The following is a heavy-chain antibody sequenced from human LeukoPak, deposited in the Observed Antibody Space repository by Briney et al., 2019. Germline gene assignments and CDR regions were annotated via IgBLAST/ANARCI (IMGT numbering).Heavy chain of an antibody. CDR2: ISSSSSTI. D-gene: IGHD3-9*01. CDR3: ARMYYDILTGYSFDY. J-gene: IGHJ4*02. Sequence: GGSLRLSCAASGFTFSDYYMSWIRQAPGKGLEWVSYISSSSSTIYYADSVKGRFTISRDNAKNSLYLQMNSLRADDTAVYYCARMYYDILTGYSFDYWGQGTLVTVSS. CDR1: GFTFSDYY. V-gene: IGHV3-11*01.